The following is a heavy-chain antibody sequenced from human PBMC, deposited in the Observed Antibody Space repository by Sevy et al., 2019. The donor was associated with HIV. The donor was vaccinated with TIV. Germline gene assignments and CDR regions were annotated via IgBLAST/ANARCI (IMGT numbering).Heavy chain of an antibody. CDR3: ARDGGTLTVPGSFDI. J-gene: IGHJ3*02. Sequence: SKTLSLTCSVSGDSITSGAFSWNWIRQPPGKGLEWIGYIYHTGNTYYSPSLKSRLTISVDRSKNQFSLNLTSVTAADTAVYYCARDGGTLTVPGSFDIWGQGTMVTVSS. V-gene: IGHV4-30-2*01. D-gene: IGHD3-9*01. CDR2: IYHTGNT. CDR1: GDSITSGAFS.